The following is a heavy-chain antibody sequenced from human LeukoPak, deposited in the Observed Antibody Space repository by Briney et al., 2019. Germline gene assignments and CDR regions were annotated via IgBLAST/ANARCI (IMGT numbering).Heavy chain of an antibody. CDR1: GGTFSSYA. CDR3: AREGDYGDYYWFDP. D-gene: IGHD4-17*01. J-gene: IGHJ5*02. CDR2: IIPIFGTA. V-gene: IGHV1-69*13. Sequence: EASVKVSCKAPGGTFSSYAISWVRQAPGQGLEWMGGIIPIFGTANYAQKFQGRVTITADESTITAYMELSSLRSEDTAVYYCAREGDYGDYYWFDPWSQGTLVTVSS.